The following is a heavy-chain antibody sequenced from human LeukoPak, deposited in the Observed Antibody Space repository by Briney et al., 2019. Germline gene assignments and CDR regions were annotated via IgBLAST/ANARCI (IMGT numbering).Heavy chain of an antibody. J-gene: IGHJ4*02. CDR2: IRYDGSNK. V-gene: IGHV3-30*02. CDR3: AKPSGGRSYYDSSGYLDY. Sequence: GGSLRLSCAASGFTFSSYWMSWVRQAPGKGLEWVAFIRYDGSNKYYADSVKGRFTISRDNSKNTLYLQMNSLRAEDTAVYYCAKPSGGRSYYDSSGYLDYWGQGTLVTVSS. CDR1: GFTFSSYW. D-gene: IGHD3-22*01.